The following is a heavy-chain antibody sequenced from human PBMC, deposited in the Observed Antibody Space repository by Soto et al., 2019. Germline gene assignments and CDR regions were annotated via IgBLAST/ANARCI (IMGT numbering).Heavy chain of an antibody. D-gene: IGHD1-26*01. CDR3: ARGGEDSYYLIPYGMDV. Sequence: QVQLVQSGAEVKKPGSSVKVSCKASGGTFSSYAISWVRQAPGQGLEWMGGIIPIFGTANYAQKFQGRVTITADESTSTAYMELSSLRSEDTAVYYCARGGEDSYYLIPYGMDVWGQGTTVTVSS. V-gene: IGHV1-69*12. CDR1: GGTFSSYA. J-gene: IGHJ6*02. CDR2: IIPIFGTA.